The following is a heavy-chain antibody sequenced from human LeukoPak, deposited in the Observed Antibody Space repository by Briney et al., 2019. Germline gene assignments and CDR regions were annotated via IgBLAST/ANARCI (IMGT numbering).Heavy chain of an antibody. CDR3: ARTNLDCKNGVCYDY. D-gene: IGHD2-8*01. CDR2: MNPNSGGT. J-gene: IGHJ4*02. Sequence: ASVKVSCKASGYTFTSYDINRVRQATGQGLEWMGWMNPNSGGTNYAQKFQGRVTMTRDTSISTAYMDLRSLRSDDTAVYYCARTNLDCKNGVCYDYWGQGTPVTVSS. CDR1: GYTFTSYD. V-gene: IGHV1-2*02.